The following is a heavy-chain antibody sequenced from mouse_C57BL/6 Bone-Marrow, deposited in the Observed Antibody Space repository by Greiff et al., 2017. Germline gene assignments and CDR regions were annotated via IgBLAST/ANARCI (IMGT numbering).Heavy chain of an antibody. CDR3: ARDIDYGSSP. CDR2: ISDGGSYT. CDR1: GFTFSSYA. Sequence: EVKLMESGGGLVKPGGSLKLSCAASGFTFSSYAMSWVRQTPEKRLEWVATISDGGSYTYYPDNVKGRFTISRDNAKNNLYLQMSHLKSEDTAMYYCARDIDYGSSPWGQGTLVTVSA. J-gene: IGHJ3*01. D-gene: IGHD1-1*01. V-gene: IGHV5-4*01.